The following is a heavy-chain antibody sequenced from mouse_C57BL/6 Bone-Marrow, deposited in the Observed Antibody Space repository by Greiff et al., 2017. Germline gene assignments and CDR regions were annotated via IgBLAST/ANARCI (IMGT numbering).Heavy chain of an antibody. CDR2: IDPEDGDT. V-gene: IGHV14-1*01. D-gene: IGHD2-2*01. CDR3: TTWGGYDQDWFAY. J-gene: IGHJ3*01. CDR1: GFNITDYY. Sequence: VQLQQSGAELVRPGASVKLSCTASGFNITDYYMHWVKQRPEQGLEWIGRIDPEDGDTEYAQKFQGKATMTADTSSNTAYLQLSSLTSEDTAVYYCTTWGGYDQDWFAYWGQGTLVTVSA.